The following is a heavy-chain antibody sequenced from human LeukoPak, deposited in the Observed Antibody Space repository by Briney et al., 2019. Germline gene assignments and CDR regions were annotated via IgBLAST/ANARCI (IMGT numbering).Heavy chain of an antibody. CDR3: ARSFYYDSSGYIPWGAFDI. CDR2: ISGHVGST. V-gene: IGHV3-23*01. D-gene: IGHD3-22*01. J-gene: IGHJ3*02. CDR1: GFTFSSYA. Sequence: GGSLRLSCAASGFTFSSYAMSWVRQAPGKGLEWVSAISGHVGSTYYADSVRGRFTISRDNAKNSLYLQMNSLRAEDTALYYCARSFYYDSSGYIPWGAFDIWGQGTMVTVSS.